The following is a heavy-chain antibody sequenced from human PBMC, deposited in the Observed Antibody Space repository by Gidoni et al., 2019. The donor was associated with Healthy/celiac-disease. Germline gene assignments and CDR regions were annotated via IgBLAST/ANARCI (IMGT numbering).Heavy chain of an antibody. Sequence: QVQLQESGPGLVKPSETLSLTCTVSGGAISSYYWSWIRQPPGKGLEWIGYIYYSGSTNYNPSLKSRVTISVDTSKNQFSLKLSSVTAADTAVYYCARGGAVAHHYYYYGMDVWGQGTTVTVSS. CDR1: GGAISSYY. CDR2: IYYSGST. J-gene: IGHJ6*02. D-gene: IGHD6-19*01. V-gene: IGHV4-59*01. CDR3: ARGGAVAHHYYYYGMDV.